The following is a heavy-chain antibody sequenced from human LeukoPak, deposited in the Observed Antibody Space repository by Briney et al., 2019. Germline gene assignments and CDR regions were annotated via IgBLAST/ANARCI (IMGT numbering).Heavy chain of an antibody. CDR3: ARDRSTSRYYHGMDV. CDR1: DSTFSSFS. D-gene: IGHD2-2*01. V-gene: IGHV3-21*01. CDR2: ISSRSAHI. J-gene: IGHJ6*02. Sequence: GGSLRLSCAASDSTFSSFSMRWVRQAPGKGLFWVAAISSRSAHIYYADSVKGRFTISRDNAKKSLYLEMNNLRADDTAVYYCARDRSTSRYYHGMDVWGPGTTVIVS.